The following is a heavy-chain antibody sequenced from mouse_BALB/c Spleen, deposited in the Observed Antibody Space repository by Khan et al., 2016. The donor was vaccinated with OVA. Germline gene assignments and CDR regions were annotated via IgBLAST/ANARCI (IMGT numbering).Heavy chain of an antibody. CDR3: ARDSNFDY. J-gene: IGHJ2*01. CDR2: ISSGSSTI. Sequence: EVEPVASGGGLVQPGGSRKLSCAASGFTFSRFGMHWVRQAPEKGLEWVAYISSGSSTIYYADTVKGRFTISRDNPKNTLFLQMTSLRSEDTAMYYCARDSNFDYWGQGTTLTVSS. V-gene: IGHV5-17*02. CDR1: GFTFSRFG.